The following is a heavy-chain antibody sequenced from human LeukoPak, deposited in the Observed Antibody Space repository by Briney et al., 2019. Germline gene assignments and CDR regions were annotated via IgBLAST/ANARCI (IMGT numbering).Heavy chain of an antibody. CDR2: IQYDRSTK. Sequence: GGSLRLSCAASGFTFSSYDVHWVRQAPGKGLEWVAFIQYDRSTKYYADSLKGRFTISRDNSKNTLYLQMNSLRTEDTAVYYCARDSIRQQLYYFDYWGQGTLVTVSS. V-gene: IGHV3-30*02. J-gene: IGHJ4*02. D-gene: IGHD6-13*01. CDR1: GFTFSSYD. CDR3: ARDSIRQQLYYFDY.